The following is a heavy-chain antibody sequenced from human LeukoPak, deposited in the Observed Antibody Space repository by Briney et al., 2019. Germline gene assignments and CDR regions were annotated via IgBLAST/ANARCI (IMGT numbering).Heavy chain of an antibody. CDR3: ARDCGGGDCYFNWFDP. CDR2: IYTSGSP. V-gene: IGHV4-4*07. D-gene: IGHD2-21*01. J-gene: IGHJ5*02. Sequence: SETLSLTCTVSGGSISSYYWSWLRQPPGKGLEWIGRIYTSGSPNYNPSLTSRVTMSVDTSKNQFSLKLSSVTAADTAVYYWARDCGGGDCYFNWFDPWGQGTLVTVSS. CDR1: GGSISSYY.